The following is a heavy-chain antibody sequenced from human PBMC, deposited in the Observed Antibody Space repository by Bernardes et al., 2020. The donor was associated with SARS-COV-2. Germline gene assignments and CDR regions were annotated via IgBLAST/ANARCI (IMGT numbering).Heavy chain of an antibody. CDR3: ASLATAAFDI. CDR1: GGTFSSYA. CDR2: IIPIFGTA. D-gene: IGHD1-26*01. J-gene: IGHJ3*02. V-gene: IGHV1-69*13. Sequence: SVKVSCKASGGTFSSYAISWVRQAPGQGLEWMGGIIPIFGTANYAQKFQGRVTITADESTSTAYMELSSLRSEDTAVYYYASLATAAFDIWGQGTMVTVSS.